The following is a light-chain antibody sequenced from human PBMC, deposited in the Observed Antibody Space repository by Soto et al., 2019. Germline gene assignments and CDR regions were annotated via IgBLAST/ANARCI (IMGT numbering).Light chain of an antibody. CDR3: QQHNNWLLWA. V-gene: IGKV3-15*01. CDR1: QSVSSN. J-gene: IGKJ1*01. CDR2: GAS. Sequence: EIVMTQSPATLSVSPGERATLSCRASQSVSSNLAWYQQKPGQAPRLLIYGASTRATGIPARFSGSGSGTEFTLTISSLQSEDFAVYYCQQHNNWLLWAFGQGTKVDIK.